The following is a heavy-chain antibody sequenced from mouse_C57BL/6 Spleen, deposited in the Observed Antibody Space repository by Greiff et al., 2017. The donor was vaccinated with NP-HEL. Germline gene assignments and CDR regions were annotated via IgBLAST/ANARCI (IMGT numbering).Heavy chain of an antibody. J-gene: IGHJ2*01. V-gene: IGHV5-4*01. Sequence: EVKLQESGGGLVKPGGSLKLSCAASGFTFSSYAMSWVRQTPEKRLEWVATISDGGSYTYYPDNVKGRFTISRDNAKNNLYLQMSHLKSEDTAMYYCARDLYDYDDLRLGYWGQGTTLTVSS. D-gene: IGHD2-4*01. CDR1: GFTFSSYA. CDR3: ARDLYDYDDLRLGY. CDR2: ISDGGSYT.